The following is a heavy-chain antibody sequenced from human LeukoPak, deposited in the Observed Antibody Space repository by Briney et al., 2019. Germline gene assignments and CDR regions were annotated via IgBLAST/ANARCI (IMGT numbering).Heavy chain of an antibody. CDR3: AGELVGAGTGLYWDATYGMDV. J-gene: IGHJ6*04. V-gene: IGHV3-30*04. Sequence: GRSLRLSCAASGLTFSSYAIQRVRQAPAEWREGVAVISYHGRNKYYADSVKGRFTISRDNSKNTPYLQMNSLRAEDSAVYSCAGELVGAGTGLYWDATYGMDVWGKGTTVTVSS. CDR1: GLTFSSYA. CDR2: ISYHGRNK. D-gene: IGHD6-19*01.